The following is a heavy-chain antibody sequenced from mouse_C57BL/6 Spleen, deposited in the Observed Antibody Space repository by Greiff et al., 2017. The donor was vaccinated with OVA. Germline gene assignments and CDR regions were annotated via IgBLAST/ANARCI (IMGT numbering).Heavy chain of an antibody. Sequence: EVQLQQSGPELVKPGASVKISCKASGYTFTDYYMNWVKQSHGKSLERIGDINPNNGGTSYNQKFKGKATLTVDKSSSTAYMELRSLTSEDSAVYYCARGDDWFAYWGQGTLVTVSA. CDR2: INPNNGGT. CDR3: ARGDDWFAY. V-gene: IGHV1-26*01. CDR1: GYTFTDYY. D-gene: IGHD3-3*01. J-gene: IGHJ3*01.